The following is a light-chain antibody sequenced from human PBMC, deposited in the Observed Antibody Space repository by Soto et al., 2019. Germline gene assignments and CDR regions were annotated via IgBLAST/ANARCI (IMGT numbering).Light chain of an antibody. J-gene: IGLJ2*01. CDR3: SSYTSGSSLLV. CDR2: EVT. CDR1: SSDVGAYNY. V-gene: IGLV2-14*01. Sequence: QSVLTQPASVSGSPGQSITISCTGSSSDVGAYNYVSWYQQHPGKAPRLMIYEVTNRPSGVSNRFSGSKSGNTASLTISGLRAEDEADYYCSSYTSGSSLLVFGGGTKVTVL.